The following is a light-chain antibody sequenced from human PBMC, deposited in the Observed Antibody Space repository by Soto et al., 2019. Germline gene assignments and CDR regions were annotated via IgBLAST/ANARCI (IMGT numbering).Light chain of an antibody. CDR1: QDINSW. J-gene: IGKJ2*01. V-gene: IGKV1D-12*01. CDR2: ATS. Sequence: GDRVTLTCRASQDINSWLAWYQQKPGKAPTLLIYATSTLQTGVPLRFSGSGSGADFILTISSLQPEDFATYYCQQVKSFPYTFGQGTKLEIK. CDR3: QQVKSFPYT.